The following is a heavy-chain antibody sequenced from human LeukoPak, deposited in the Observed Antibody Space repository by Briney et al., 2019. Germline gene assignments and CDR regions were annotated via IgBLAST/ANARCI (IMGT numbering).Heavy chain of an antibody. J-gene: IGHJ1*01. Sequence: GASVKVSCKASGGTFSSYAISWVRQAPGQGLEWMGGIIPIFGTANYAQKFQGRVTITADESTSTAYMELSSLRSEDTAVYYCARIPQQQLVRRTEYFQHWGQGTLVTVSS. CDR2: IIPIFGTA. CDR3: ARIPQQQLVRRTEYFQH. V-gene: IGHV1-69*13. CDR1: GGTFSSYA. D-gene: IGHD6-13*01.